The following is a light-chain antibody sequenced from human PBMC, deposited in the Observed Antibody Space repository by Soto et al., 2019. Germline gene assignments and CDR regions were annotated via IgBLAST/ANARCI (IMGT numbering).Light chain of an antibody. V-gene: IGLV7-43*01. Sequence: QAVVTQEPSLTVSPGGTVTLTCASSTGAVTSGYYPHWFQQKPGQAPRALIYEGTKRPSGLSNRFSGSKSGNTASLRISGLQAEDEADYYCCSYAGTSHVFGTGTKVTVL. J-gene: IGLJ1*01. CDR3: CSYAGTSHV. CDR2: EGT. CDR1: TGAVTSGYY.